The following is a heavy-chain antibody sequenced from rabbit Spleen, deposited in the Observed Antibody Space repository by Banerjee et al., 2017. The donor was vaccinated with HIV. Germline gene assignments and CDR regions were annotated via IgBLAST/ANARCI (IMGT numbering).Heavy chain of an antibody. CDR3: AREVLYAAYAGFGDATIYYFDL. J-gene: IGHJ4*01. Sequence: QSLEESGGGLVQPEGSLTLTCTASGFSFTSYYYMCWVRQAPGKGLEWIASISAGSSDNTYSATWAKGRFTISKTSSTTVTLQMTSLTAADTATYFCAREVLYAAYAGFGDATIYYFDLWGQGTLVTVS. V-gene: IGHV1S40*01. D-gene: IGHD6-1*01. CDR2: ISAGSSDNT. CDR1: GFSFTSYYY.